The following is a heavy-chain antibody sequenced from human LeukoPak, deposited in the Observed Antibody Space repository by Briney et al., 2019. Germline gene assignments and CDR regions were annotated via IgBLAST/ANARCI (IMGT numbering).Heavy chain of an antibody. V-gene: IGHV3-7*01. Sequence: PGGSLRLSSVVPGYTFSTTMMTWVPQAPGKGVEWVANILPGGKESYRVDSVKGRFIISRDNAKNSLFLQMNSLRGDDTALYYCMSAHGYWGQGTLVTVSS. J-gene: IGHJ4*02. CDR1: GYTFSTTM. CDR2: ILPGGKES. CDR3: MSAHGY.